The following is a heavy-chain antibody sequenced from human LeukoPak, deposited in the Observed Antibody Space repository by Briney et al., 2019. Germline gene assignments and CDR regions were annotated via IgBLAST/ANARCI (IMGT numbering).Heavy chain of an antibody. CDR1: GGSITSGTYY. J-gene: IGHJ3*02. Sequence: PSETLSLTCAVSGGSITSGTYYWDWIRQPPGKGLEWIGSIHWRGSTYYNPSLKSRVTVSVDRSNNQFYLNLSSVTAADTAVYYCARAGYCTTTTCPNALDIWGQGTKVTVSS. V-gene: IGHV4-39*07. CDR2: IHWRGST. CDR3: ARAGYCTTTTCPNALDI. D-gene: IGHD2-2*01.